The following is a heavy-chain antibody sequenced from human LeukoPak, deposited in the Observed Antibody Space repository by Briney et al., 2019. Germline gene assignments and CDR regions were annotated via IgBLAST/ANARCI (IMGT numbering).Heavy chain of an antibody. Sequence: SETLSLTCAVYGGSFSGYYWSWIRQPPGKGLEWIGEINHSGGTNYNPSLKSRVTISVDTSKNQFSLKLSSVTAADTAVYYCARGLPMVRGVMIRGPGGLDYWGQGTLVTVSS. J-gene: IGHJ4*02. CDR1: GGSFSGYY. CDR2: INHSGGT. CDR3: ARGLPMVRGVMIRGPGGLDY. D-gene: IGHD3-10*01. V-gene: IGHV4-34*01.